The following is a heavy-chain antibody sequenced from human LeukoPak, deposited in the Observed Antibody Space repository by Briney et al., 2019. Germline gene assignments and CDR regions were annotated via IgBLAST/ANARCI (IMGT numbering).Heavy chain of an antibody. CDR1: GFTVSSNY. CDR2: IYSGGST. Sequence: SGGSLTLSCAASGFTVSSNYMSWVRQAPGKGLEWVSVIYSGGSTYYADSVKGRFTISRDNSKNTLYLQMNSLRAEDTAVYYCAKYLDNWFDPWGQGTLVTVSS. J-gene: IGHJ5*02. V-gene: IGHV3-66*02. D-gene: IGHD2-2*01. CDR3: AKYLDNWFDP.